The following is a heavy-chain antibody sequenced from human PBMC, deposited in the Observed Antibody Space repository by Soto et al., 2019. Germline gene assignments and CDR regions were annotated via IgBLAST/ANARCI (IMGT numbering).Heavy chain of an antibody. J-gene: IGHJ5*02. D-gene: IGHD3-22*01. V-gene: IGHV3-33*01. CDR3: ARGIRNPADYYDSSGYPFDP. CDR1: GFTFSSYG. Sequence: QVQLVESGGGVVQPGRSLRLSCAASGFTFSSYGMHWVRQAPGKGLEWVAVIWYDGSNKYYADSVKGRFTISRDNSKNTLYLQMNSLRAEDTAVYYCARGIRNPADYYDSSGYPFDPWGQGTLVTVSS. CDR2: IWYDGSNK.